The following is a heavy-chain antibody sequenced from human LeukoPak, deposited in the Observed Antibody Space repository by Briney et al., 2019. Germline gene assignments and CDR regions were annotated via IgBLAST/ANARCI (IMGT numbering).Heavy chain of an antibody. CDR1: GFTFNSYA. V-gene: IGHV3-23*01. Sequence: GGSLRLSCAASGFTFNSYAMSWVRQAPGKGLEWVSAISGSGGSTYYADSVKGRFTIPRDNSKNTLYLQMNSLRAEDTAVYYCAKGLVAVAGTGYDWFDPWGQGTLVTVSS. CDR2: ISGSGGST. J-gene: IGHJ5*02. D-gene: IGHD6-19*01. CDR3: AKGLVAVAGTGYDWFDP.